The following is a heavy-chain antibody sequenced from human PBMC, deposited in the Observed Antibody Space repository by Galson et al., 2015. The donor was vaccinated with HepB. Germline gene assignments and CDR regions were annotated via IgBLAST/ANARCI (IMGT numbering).Heavy chain of an antibody. CDR2: INAGNGNT. Sequence: SVKVSCKASGYTFTSYAIHWVRQAPGQRLEWMGWINAGNGNTKYSQKFQGRVTITRDTSASTAYMELSSLRAEDTAVYYCASSRGVVYAFNYMDVWGKGTTVTVSS. CDR3: ASSRGVVYAFNYMDV. J-gene: IGHJ6*03. CDR1: GYTFTSYA. D-gene: IGHD2-8*02. V-gene: IGHV1-3*01.